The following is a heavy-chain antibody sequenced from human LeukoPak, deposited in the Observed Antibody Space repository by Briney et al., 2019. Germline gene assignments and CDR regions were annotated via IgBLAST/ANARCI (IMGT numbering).Heavy chain of an antibody. D-gene: IGHD5-24*01. CDR3: AKDPPTGDGYNSYLDY. J-gene: IGHJ4*02. Sequence: GGSLRLSCAASGFTFSSYAMSWVRQAPGKGLEWVSAISGSGGSTYYADSVKGRFTISRDNSKNTLYLQMNSLRAEDTAVYYCAKDPPTGDGYNSYLDYWGQGTLVTVSS. CDR1: GFTFSSYA. CDR2: ISGSGGST. V-gene: IGHV3-23*01.